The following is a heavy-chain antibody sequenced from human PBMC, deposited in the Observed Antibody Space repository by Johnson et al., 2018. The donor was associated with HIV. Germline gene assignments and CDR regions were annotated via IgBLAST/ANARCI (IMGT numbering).Heavy chain of an antibody. J-gene: IGHJ3*02. CDR2: ISFYGGSK. CDR3: ASHRSIAADDAFNI. CDR1: GFTFSSFA. Sequence: QVQLVESGGGVVQPGRSLRLSCAASGFTFSSFAMPWVRPAPGKGLEWVAVISFYGGSKYYADPVKGGFTVSIDNAKNSLYLQMKSLRAEDTALYYCASHRSIAADDAFNIWSQGTMVTVSS. V-gene: IGHV3-30*04. D-gene: IGHD6-13*01.